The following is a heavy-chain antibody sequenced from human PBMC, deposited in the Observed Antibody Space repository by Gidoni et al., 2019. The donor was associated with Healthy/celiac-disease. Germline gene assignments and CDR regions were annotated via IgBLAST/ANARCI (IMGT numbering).Heavy chain of an antibody. CDR2: IIPIFGTA. V-gene: IGHV1-69*01. D-gene: IGHD2-2*01. Sequence: QVQLVQSGAEVKKPGSSVKVSCKASGGTFSSYAISWVRQAPGQGLEWMGGIIPIFGTANYAQKFQGRVTITADESTSTAYMELSSLRSEDTAVYYCARGVVPAAIPTRNWFDPWGQGTLVTVSS. CDR3: ARGVVPAAIPTRNWFDP. J-gene: IGHJ5*02. CDR1: GGTFSSYA.